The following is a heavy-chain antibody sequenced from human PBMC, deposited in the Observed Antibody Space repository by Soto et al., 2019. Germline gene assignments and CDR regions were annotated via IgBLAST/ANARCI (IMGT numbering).Heavy chain of an antibody. CDR3: AREGGSETLQPSYNWFDT. D-gene: IGHD6-25*01. J-gene: IGHJ5*02. V-gene: IGHV4-31*03. CDR2: ICHRGDT. CDR1: GGSIASDHCY. Sequence: TLSLTCSVSGGSIASDHCYWNWIRQRPGKGLEWIGFICHRGDTYYNPSLRSRVSMSVDTSKNQFSLRSDDTAVYYCAREGGSETLQPSYNWFDTWGQGTLVTV.